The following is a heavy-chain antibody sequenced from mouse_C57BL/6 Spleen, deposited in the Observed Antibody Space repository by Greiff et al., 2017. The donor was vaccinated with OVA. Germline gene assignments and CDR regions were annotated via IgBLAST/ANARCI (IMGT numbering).Heavy chain of an antibody. CDR1: GYSITSGYY. CDR3: ARGGFEYYVDY. V-gene: IGHV3-6*01. J-gene: IGHJ2*01. CDR2: RSYDGGN. Sequence: EVQLQESGPGLVKPSQSLSLTCSVTGYSITSGYYWNWIRQFPRNKLECMGYRSYDGGNNYNPSLQNLSSLSRDKSKNPVFLKFNSLTTEDTATYYCARGGFEYYVDYWGQGTPLTVSS.